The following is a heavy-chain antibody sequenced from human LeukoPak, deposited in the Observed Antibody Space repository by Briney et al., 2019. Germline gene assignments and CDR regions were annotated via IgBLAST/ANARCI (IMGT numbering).Heavy chain of an antibody. Sequence: TGGSLRLSCAASGFTFSSYGMHWVRKAPGKGLEWVAVISYDGSNKYYADSVKGRFTISRDNSKDTLYLQMNSLRAEDTAVYYCASYGSGSYSTNYWGQGTLVTVSS. CDR2: ISYDGSNK. CDR3: ASYGSGSYSTNY. V-gene: IGHV3-30*03. D-gene: IGHD3-10*01. J-gene: IGHJ4*02. CDR1: GFTFSSYG.